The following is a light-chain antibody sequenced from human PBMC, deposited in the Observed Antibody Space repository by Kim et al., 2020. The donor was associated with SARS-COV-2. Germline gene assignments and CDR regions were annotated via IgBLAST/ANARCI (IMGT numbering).Light chain of an antibody. CDR3: QYYGASPYT. Sequence: LSPGETPPLPCRPSATVNSPSVAWYQPKPGHAPGLVIYATSSRASGIPDRFSGNGSGTDFTLTINRLEPEDFAVYYCQYYGASPYTFGQGTKLEI. CDR1: ATVNSPS. J-gene: IGKJ2*01. V-gene: IGKV3-20*01. CDR2: ATS.